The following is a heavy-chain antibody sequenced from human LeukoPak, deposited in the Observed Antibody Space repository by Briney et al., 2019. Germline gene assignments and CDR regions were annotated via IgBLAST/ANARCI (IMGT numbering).Heavy chain of an antibody. CDR1: GFTFTNYA. Sequence: GGSLRLSCAASGFTFTNYAMSWVRQAPGEGVEWVSAISGSGTSMYYADSVKGRFTISRDSSKNTLYLQMNSLRAEDTAVYYCTTDVSYGYRQDYWGQGTLVTVSS. V-gene: IGHV3-23*01. CDR2: ISGSGTSM. CDR3: TTDVSYGYRQDY. D-gene: IGHD5-18*01. J-gene: IGHJ4*02.